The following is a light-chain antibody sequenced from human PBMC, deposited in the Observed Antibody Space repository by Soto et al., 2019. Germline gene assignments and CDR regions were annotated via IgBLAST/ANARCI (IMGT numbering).Light chain of an antibody. CDR3: QQRSNSPIT. J-gene: IGKJ4*01. CDR1: QSVSHY. V-gene: IGKV3-11*01. CDR2: DAS. Sequence: ETVLTQSPATLSLSPGERATLSCRASQSVSHYLAWYQQKPGQAPRLLIYDASDRATGIPARFSGSGSGTDFTLTISSLEPEDFAVYYCQQRSNSPITFGGGTKVEIK.